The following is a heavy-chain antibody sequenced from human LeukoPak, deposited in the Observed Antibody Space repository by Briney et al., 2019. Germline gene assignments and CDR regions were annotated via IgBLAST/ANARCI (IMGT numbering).Heavy chain of an antibody. CDR3: ARVETYYYDSSGYSSAFDI. Sequence: GASVKVSCKASGYTLTSYYMHWVRQAPGQGLEWMGIINPSGGSTSYAQKFQGRVTMTRDTSTSTVYMELSSLRSEDTAVYYCARVETYYYDSSGYSSAFDIWGQGTMVTVSS. V-gene: IGHV1-46*01. CDR2: INPSGGST. D-gene: IGHD3-22*01. CDR1: GYTLTSYY. J-gene: IGHJ3*02.